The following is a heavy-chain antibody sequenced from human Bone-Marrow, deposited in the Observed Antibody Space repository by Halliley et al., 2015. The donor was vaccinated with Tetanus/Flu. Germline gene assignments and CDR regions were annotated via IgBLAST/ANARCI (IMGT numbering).Heavy chain of an antibody. CDR1: GGSISSGGYY. V-gene: IGHV4-39*01. CDR2: LHYSGST. Sequence: TLSLTCTVSGGSISSGGYYWNWIRQPPGKGLEWIGSLHYSGSTYYNPSLKSRVSISVDTSKNHLSLNLNSVTAADTAVYYCARHYRHWLFDYWGQGTLVTVSS. J-gene: IGHJ4*02. CDR3: ARHYRHWLFDY. D-gene: IGHD3-16*02.